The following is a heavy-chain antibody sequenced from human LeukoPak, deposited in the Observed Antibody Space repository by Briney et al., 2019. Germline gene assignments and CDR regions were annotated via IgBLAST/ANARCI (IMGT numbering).Heavy chain of an antibody. CDR2: IRYDGSNK. D-gene: IGHD3-3*01. CDR3: ASPALTKITIFGVVNTPY. CDR1: GFTFSSYG. V-gene: IGHV3-30*02. J-gene: IGHJ4*02. Sequence: PGGSLRLSCAASGFTFSSYGMHWVRQAPGKGLEWVAFIRYDGSNKYYADSVKGRFTISRDNSKNTLYLQMNSLRAEDTAVYYCASPALTKITIFGVVNTPYWGQGTLVTVSS.